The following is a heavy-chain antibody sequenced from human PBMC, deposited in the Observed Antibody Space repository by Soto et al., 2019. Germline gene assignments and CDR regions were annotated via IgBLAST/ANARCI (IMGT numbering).Heavy chain of an antibody. CDR1: GGTFSSYA. Sequence: QVQLVQSGAEVKKPGSSVKVSCKASGGTFSSYAISWVRQAPGQGLEWMGGIIPISGTANYAQKFQGRVTITADECTSTAYMELRSLRSADTAVYYCARSQGSSTSLEIYYYYYYGMDVWGQGTTVTVSS. J-gene: IGHJ6*02. CDR3: ARSQGSSTSLEIYYYYYYGMDV. V-gene: IGHV1-69*01. CDR2: IIPISGTA. D-gene: IGHD2-2*01.